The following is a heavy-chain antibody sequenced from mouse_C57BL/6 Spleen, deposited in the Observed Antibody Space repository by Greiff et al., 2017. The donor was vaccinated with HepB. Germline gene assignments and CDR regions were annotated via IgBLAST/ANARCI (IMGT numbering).Heavy chain of an antibody. Sequence: EVKLMESGPELVKPGASVKMSCKASGYTFTDYNMHWVKQSHGKSLEWIGYINPNNGGTSYNQKFKGKATLTVNKSSSTAYMELRSLTSEDSAVYYCARGRRDFDYWGQGTTLTVSS. CDR3: ARGRRDFDY. CDR1: GYTFTDYN. V-gene: IGHV1-22*01. CDR2: INPNNGGT. J-gene: IGHJ2*01.